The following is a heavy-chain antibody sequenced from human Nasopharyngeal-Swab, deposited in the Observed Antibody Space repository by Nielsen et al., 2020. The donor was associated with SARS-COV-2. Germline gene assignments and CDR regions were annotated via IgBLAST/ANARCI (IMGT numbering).Heavy chain of an antibody. J-gene: IGHJ6*03. CDR3: ARLGGYCSSTSCYLGDYYMDV. Sequence: GESLKISCKGSGYSFTSYWIGWVRQMPGKGPEWMGIIYPGDSDTRYSPSFQGQVTISADKSISTAYLQWSSLKASDTAMYYCARLGGYCSSTSCYLGDYYMDVWGKGTTVTVSS. CDR1: GYSFTSYW. CDR2: IYPGDSDT. D-gene: IGHD2-2*03. V-gene: IGHV5-51*01.